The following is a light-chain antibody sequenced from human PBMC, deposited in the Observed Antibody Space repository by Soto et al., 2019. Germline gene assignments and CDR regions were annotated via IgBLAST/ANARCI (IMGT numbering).Light chain of an antibody. Sequence: EIVLTQSPVTLSLSPGERGTISCRASQSVSSGYLAWYQQKPGQAPRLLIYDASSRATGIPDRFSGSGSGTDFTLTISRLEPEDFAVYYCQQYGGSPRTFGQGTKVDIK. CDR1: QSVSSGY. V-gene: IGKV3-20*01. CDR2: DAS. J-gene: IGKJ1*01. CDR3: QQYGGSPRT.